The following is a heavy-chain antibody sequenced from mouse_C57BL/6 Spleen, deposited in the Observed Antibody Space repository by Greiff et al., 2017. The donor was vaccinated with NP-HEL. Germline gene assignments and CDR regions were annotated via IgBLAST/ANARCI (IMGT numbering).Heavy chain of an antibody. CDR1: GFTFSSYA. CDR2: ISDGGSYT. J-gene: IGHJ4*01. Sequence: EVQRVESGGGLVKPGGSLKLSCAASGFTFSSYAMSWVRQTPEKRLEWVATISDGGSYTYYPDNVKGRFTISRDNAKNNLYLQMSHLKSEDTAMYYCARELRDEYAMDYWGQGTSVTVSS. V-gene: IGHV5-4*01. CDR3: ARELRDEYAMDY. D-gene: IGHD3-2*02.